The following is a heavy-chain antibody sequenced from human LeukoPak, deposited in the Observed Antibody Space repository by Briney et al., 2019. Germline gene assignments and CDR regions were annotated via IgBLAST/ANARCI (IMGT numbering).Heavy chain of an antibody. D-gene: IGHD3-10*01. J-gene: IGHJ4*02. V-gene: IGHV1-69*06. CDR1: GGTFSNYA. Sequence: ASVKVSCKASGGTFSNYAISWVRQAPGQGLEWMGMIIPLFDTPNYAQNFQGRVTITADKSTNTTYLELNSLRAEDTAVYYCATPGGLWFGELSGDYWGQGTLVTVSS. CDR3: ATPGGLWFGELSGDY. CDR2: IIPLFDTP.